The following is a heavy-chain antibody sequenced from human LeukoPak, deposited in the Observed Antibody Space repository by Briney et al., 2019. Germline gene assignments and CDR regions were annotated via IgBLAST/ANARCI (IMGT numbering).Heavy chain of an antibody. CDR1: GESLNGYY. Sequence: NPSETLSLTCAVYGESLNGYYWSWVRQPPGGGLEWIGEIYESGTTEYNPSLKSRVTISMVPSKQQFSLSLSSVTAADTAVYYCARGAWATRLGSWGLGTPVIVSS. D-gene: IGHD2-15*01. CDR3: ARGAWATRLGS. CDR2: IYESGTT. V-gene: IGHV4-34*01. J-gene: IGHJ4*02.